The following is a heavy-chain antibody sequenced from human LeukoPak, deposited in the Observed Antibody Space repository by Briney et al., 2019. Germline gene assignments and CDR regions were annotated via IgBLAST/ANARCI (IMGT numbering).Heavy chain of an antibody. J-gene: IGHJ4*02. CDR2: IIPILGIA. Sequence: SVKVSCKASGGTFSSYAVSWVRQAPGQGLEWMGRIIPILGIANYAQKFQGRVTITADKSTSTAYMELSSLRSEDTAVYYCARSPVGATSDYWGQGTLVTVSS. CDR1: GGTFSSYA. CDR3: ARSPVGATSDY. V-gene: IGHV1-69*04. D-gene: IGHD1-26*01.